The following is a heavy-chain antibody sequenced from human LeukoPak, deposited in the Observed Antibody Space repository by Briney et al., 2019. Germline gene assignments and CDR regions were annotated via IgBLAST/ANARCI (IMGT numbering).Heavy chain of an antibody. J-gene: IGHJ4*02. CDR3: ARISVVVPAASSLVDSGVDYFDY. Sequence: SETLSLTCAVYGGFFSGYYWSWIRQPPGKGLEWIGEINHSGSTNYNPSLKSRVTISVDTSKNQFSLKLSSVTAADTAVYYCARISVVVPAASSLVDSGVDYFDYWGQGTLVTVSS. V-gene: IGHV4-34*01. D-gene: IGHD2-2*01. CDR2: INHSGST. CDR1: GGFFSGYY.